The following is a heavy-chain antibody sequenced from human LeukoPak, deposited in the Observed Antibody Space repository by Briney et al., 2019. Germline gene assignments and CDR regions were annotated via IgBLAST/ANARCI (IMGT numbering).Heavy chain of an antibody. Sequence: PSETLSLTCTVSGGSISSGASDWGWIRQHPKRGLEWVGYINHSGSTYYNPSLGSRVTMSVDTSKSQFSLKLTSVTAADTAVYYCARLLPPSGSYSYYYYYMDVWGKGTTVTVSS. V-gene: IGHV4-30-4*01. CDR3: ARLLPPSGSYSYYYYYMDV. J-gene: IGHJ6*03. CDR1: GGSISSGASD. D-gene: IGHD1-26*01. CDR2: INHSGST.